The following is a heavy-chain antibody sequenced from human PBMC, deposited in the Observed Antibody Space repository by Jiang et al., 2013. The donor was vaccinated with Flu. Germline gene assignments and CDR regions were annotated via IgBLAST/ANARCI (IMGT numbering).Heavy chain of an antibody. D-gene: IGHD6-19*01. Sequence: VTISVDTSKNQFSLKLSSVTAADTAVYYCARERAVAGTTPPDYWGQGTLVTVSS. V-gene: IGHV4-34*01. CDR3: ARERAVAGTTPPDY. J-gene: IGHJ4*02.